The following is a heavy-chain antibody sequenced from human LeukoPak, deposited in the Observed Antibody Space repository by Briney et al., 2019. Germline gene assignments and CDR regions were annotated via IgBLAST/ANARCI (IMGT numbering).Heavy chain of an antibody. CDR1: GFTFSSYG. CDR3: ASPSDDFGDYVGLDY. D-gene: IGHD4-17*01. J-gene: IGHJ4*02. V-gene: IGHV3-33*01. CDR2: IWYDGSNK. Sequence: GGPLRLSCAASGFTFSSYGMHWVRQAPGKGLEWVAIIWYDGSNKKYADSVKGRFTISRDKSKNTLYLQMNSLRAEDTAVYYCASPSDDFGDYVGLDYWGQGTLVTVSS.